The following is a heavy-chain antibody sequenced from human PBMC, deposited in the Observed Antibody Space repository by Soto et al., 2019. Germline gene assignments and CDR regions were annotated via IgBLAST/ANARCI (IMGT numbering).Heavy chain of an antibody. V-gene: IGHV4-59*11. D-gene: IGHD3-16*01. J-gene: IGHJ5*02. Sequence: SETLSLTCTVSGGSIRRHYLSWIRQPPGKGLEWIGNISYSGDTNYNPSLKSRLTISVDTTKKQFYLNLSSVTAADTAVYFCARFIPDHWGTCQCFDLWGQGTLVTVSS. CDR3: ARFIPDHWGTCQCFDL. CDR1: GGSIRRHY. CDR2: ISYSGDT.